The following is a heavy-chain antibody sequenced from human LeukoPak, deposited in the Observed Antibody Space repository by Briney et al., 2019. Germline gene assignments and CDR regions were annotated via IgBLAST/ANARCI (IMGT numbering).Heavy chain of an antibody. CDR3: ARDDDDYVWGSYRY. CDR1: GGSISSYY. D-gene: IGHD3-16*02. J-gene: IGHJ4*02. CDR2: IYYSGST. V-gene: IGHV4-59*01. Sequence: SETLSLTCTVSGGSISSYYWSWIRQPPGKGLEWIGYIYYSGSTNYNPSLKSRVTISVDTSKNQFSLKLSFVTAADTAVYYCARDDDDYVWGSYRYWGQGTLVTVSS.